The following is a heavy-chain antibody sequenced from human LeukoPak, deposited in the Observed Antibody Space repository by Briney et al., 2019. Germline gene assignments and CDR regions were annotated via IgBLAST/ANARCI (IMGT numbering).Heavy chain of an antibody. CDR3: ARDARIAVAGTSPESADY. J-gene: IGHJ4*02. CDR1: GFAFSNYS. D-gene: IGHD6-19*01. V-gene: IGHV3-21*01. Sequence: GGSLRLSCAASGFAFSNYSMNWVRQAPGKGLEWVSSITISSSYIYYADSVKGRFTISRDNAQDSLFLQMSSLRAEDTAVYYCARDARIAVAGTSPESADYWGQGTLVTVSS. CDR2: ITISSSYI.